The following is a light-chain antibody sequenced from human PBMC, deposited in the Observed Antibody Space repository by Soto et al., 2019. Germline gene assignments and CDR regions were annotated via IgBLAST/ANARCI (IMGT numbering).Light chain of an antibody. CDR1: QSVSSNY. J-gene: IGKJ2*01. Sequence: EIVLTQSPGTLSLSPGERATLSCRASQSVSSNYLAWYQQKPGQAPRLLIYGASSRATGIPDRFSGSGSGTDFTLTVSRLEPEDFAVYYCQQYGSSPRTLGQGTKLEIK. V-gene: IGKV3-20*01. CDR3: QQYGSSPRT. CDR2: GAS.